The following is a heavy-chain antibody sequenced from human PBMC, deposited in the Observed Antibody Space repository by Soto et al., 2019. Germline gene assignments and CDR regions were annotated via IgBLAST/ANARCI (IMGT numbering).Heavy chain of an antibody. CDR3: ARETITGLFAS. Sequence: PSETLSLTCAGYGGSFSGYYWTWIRQPPGTGLEWIGEINHSGSTNYNPSLKSRVTISVDTSKNQFSLKLTSVTAADTAVYYCARETITGLFASCGQGPLVT. CDR2: INHSGST. CDR1: GGSFSGYY. D-gene: IGHD2-8*02. J-gene: IGHJ4*02. V-gene: IGHV4-34*01.